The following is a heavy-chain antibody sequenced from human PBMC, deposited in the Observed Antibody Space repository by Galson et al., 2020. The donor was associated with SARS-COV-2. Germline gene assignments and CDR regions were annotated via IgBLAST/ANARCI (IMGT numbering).Heavy chain of an antibody. CDR1: GDIVSSNSAA. J-gene: IGHJ3*02. V-gene: IGHV6-1*01. Sequence: SQTLSLTCAISGDIVSSNSAAWNWIRQPPSRGLEWLGRTYYRSQWSTDYAVSVKIRITINPDTSKNQFSLQLNSVTPEDTAIKYCAGRVAGAGSLHILGQGTMVIVSS. CDR2: TYYRSQWST. D-gene: IGHD6-19*01. CDR3: AGRVAGAGSLHI.